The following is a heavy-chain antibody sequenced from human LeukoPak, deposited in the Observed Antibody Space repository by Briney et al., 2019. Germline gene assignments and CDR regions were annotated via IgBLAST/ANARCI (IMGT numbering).Heavy chain of an antibody. J-gene: IGHJ6*03. CDR1: GGSISSYY. CDR2: IYYSGST. D-gene: IGHD3-10*01. V-gene: IGHV4-59*01. Sequence: SETLSLTCTVPGGSISSYYWSWIRQPPGKGLEWIGYIYYSGSTNYNPSLKSRVTISVDTSKIQFSLKLSSVTAADTAVYYCARGGYGSGSYGGYYYYMDVWGKGTTVTVSS. CDR3: ARGGYGSGSYGGYYYYMDV.